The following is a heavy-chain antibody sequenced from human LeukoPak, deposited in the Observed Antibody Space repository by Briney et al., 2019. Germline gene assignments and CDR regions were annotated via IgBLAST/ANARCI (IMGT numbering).Heavy chain of an antibody. Sequence: GGSLRLSCVASGFTFSSYWMSWVRQAPGKGLEWVANIKQDGSEKYYVDSVKGRFTISRDNAKNSLYLQMNSLRAEDTAVYYCARENIVVVPAKDAFDIWGQGTMVTVSS. D-gene: IGHD2-2*01. CDR1: GFTFSSYW. J-gene: IGHJ3*02. CDR3: ARENIVVVPAKDAFDI. V-gene: IGHV3-7*01. CDR2: IKQDGSEK.